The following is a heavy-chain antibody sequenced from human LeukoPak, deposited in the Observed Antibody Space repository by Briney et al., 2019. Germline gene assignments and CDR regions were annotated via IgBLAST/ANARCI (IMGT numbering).Heavy chain of an antibody. CDR2: ISGSGSGT. CDR3: ARRSNYYVASGYAWGMDV. CDR1: GFTFSSYG. Sequence: GGSLRLSCAASGFTFSSYGMNWVRQAPGKGLEWVSGISGSGSGTYYADSVKGRFTISRDDSKNTLYLQMNSLRAEDTAIYYCARRSNYYVASGYAWGMDVWGQGTAVTVSS. V-gene: IGHV3-23*01. J-gene: IGHJ6*02. D-gene: IGHD3-16*01.